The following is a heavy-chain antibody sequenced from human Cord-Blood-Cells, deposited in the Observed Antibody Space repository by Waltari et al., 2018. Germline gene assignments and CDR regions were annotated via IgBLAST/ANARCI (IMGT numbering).Heavy chain of an antibody. J-gene: IGHJ3*02. CDR2: FDPEDGET. CDR1: GYTRPDCS. Sequence: VQPAQSGAVAKKPGAPAKVSSKLSGYTRPDCSMNMVRQSPVNGLERMGGFDPEDGETIYAQKFQGRVTMTEDTSTDTAYMELSSLRSEDTAVYYCATDRRDGYNYGDAFDIWGQGTMVTVSS. V-gene: IGHV1-24*01. D-gene: IGHD5-12*01. CDR3: ATDRRDGYNYGDAFDI.